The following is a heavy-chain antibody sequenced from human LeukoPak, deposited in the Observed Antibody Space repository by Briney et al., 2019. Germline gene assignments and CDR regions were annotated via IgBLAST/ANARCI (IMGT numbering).Heavy chain of an antibody. V-gene: IGHV3-48*03. Sequence: PGGSLILSCAASGFIFSNYEMDWVRQAPGKGLEWVSYISTSGDTLYADSVKGRFTISRDNARNSVYLQMSSPRAEDTAVYYCGREMAATDWEMDYWGQGTLVTVSS. CDR2: ISTSGDT. CDR1: GFIFSNYE. D-gene: IGHD5-24*01. J-gene: IGHJ4*02. CDR3: GREMAATDWEMDY.